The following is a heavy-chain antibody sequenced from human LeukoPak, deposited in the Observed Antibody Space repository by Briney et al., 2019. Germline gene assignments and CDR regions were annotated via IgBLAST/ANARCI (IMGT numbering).Heavy chain of an antibody. CDR1: GGTFSIYA. Sequence: SVKVSFKASGGTFSIYAISWVRQAPGQGLEWMGGIIPIFGTANYAQEFQGRVTITADESTSTAYMELSSLRSEDTAVYYCAREQYAALDYWGQGTLVTVSS. CDR2: IIPIFGTA. J-gene: IGHJ4*02. V-gene: IGHV1-69*13. D-gene: IGHD3-3*02. CDR3: AREQYAALDY.